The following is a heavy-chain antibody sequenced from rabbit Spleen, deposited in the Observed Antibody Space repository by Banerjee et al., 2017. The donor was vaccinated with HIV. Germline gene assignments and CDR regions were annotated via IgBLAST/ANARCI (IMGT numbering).Heavy chain of an antibody. Sequence: QEQLVESGGDLVQPEGSLTLTCTASGFSFSSRYYMCWVRQAPGKGLEWIGCINTITGKTVYATWAKGRFTISRASSTTVFLQMTSLTAADTATYFCARDLPDIIGWNFGFWGQGTLVTVS. J-gene: IGHJ3*01. D-gene: IGHD1-1*01. CDR1: GFSFSSRYY. CDR2: INTITGKT. CDR3: ARDLPDIIGWNFGF. V-gene: IGHV1S45*01.